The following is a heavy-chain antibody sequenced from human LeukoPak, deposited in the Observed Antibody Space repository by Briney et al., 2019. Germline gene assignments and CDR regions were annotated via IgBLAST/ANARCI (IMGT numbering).Heavy chain of an antibody. J-gene: IGHJ4*02. CDR1: GGSFSGYY. D-gene: IGHD3-10*01. CDR3: ARSPTTARDY. CDR2: INHSGST. V-gene: IGHV4-34*01. Sequence: SETLSLTCAVYGGSFSGYYWSWIRQPPGKGLEWIGEINHSGSTNYNPSLKSRVTISVDTSKNQYSLKLSSVTAADTAVYYCARSPTTARDYWGQGTLVTVSS.